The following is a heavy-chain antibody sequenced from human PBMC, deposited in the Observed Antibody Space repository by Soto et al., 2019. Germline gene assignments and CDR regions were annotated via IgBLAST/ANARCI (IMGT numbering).Heavy chain of an antibody. Sequence: QVQLVQSGAEVKKPGSSVKVSCKASGGTFSSYAISWVRQAPGQGLEWMVGIIPIFGTANYAQKFQGRVMITADEATSTAYMERSSLRSEDTAVYYCARGDPGKNMWYYGMDVCGQGTTVTVSS. J-gene: IGHJ6*02. CDR3: ARGDPGKNMWYYGMDV. V-gene: IGHV1-69*01. D-gene: IGHD2-21*01. CDR2: IIPIFGTA. CDR1: GGTFSSYA.